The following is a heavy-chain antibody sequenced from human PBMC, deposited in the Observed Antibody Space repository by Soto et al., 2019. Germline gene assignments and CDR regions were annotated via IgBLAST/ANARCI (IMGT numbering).Heavy chain of an antibody. CDR2: IYYSGTT. J-gene: IGHJ5*02. V-gene: IGHV4-61*01. CDR1: GGXXXXXXXX. Sequence: SETLSLTCTVSGGXXXXXXXXXXXIRQPPGKGLELLGDIYYSGTTNYNPSLKSRVTISVDTSKNQFSLKLSSVTAADTAVYYCARVYSSSWYLFDPWGQGTLVTVSS. CDR3: ARVYSSSWYLFDP. D-gene: IGHD6-13*01.